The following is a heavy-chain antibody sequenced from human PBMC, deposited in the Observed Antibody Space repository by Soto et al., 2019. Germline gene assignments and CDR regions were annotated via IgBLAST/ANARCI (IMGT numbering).Heavy chain of an antibody. J-gene: IGHJ4*02. D-gene: IGHD5-18*01. Sequence: GASVKVSCKASGYTFTSYDINWVRQATGQGLEWMGWINPNSGGTNYAQKFQGWVTMTRDTSISTAYMELSRLRSDDTAVYYCARDDTEYFDYWGQGTLVTVSS. CDR2: INPNSGGT. CDR3: ARDDTEYFDY. V-gene: IGHV1-2*04. CDR1: GYTFTSYD.